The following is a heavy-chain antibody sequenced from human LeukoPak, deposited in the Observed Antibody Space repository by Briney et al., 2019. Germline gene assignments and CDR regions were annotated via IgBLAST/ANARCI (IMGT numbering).Heavy chain of an antibody. Sequence: ASVTVSCKPSGYTFSSYHVHWVRQAPGQGLEWMGMINPRCGHKRYSQQFQGRVTMNRDGSTSTVYMELSSLISEDTAVYYCARDMYGRSSEGNRFDPWGQGTLVTVCS. D-gene: IGHD6-6*01. V-gene: IGHV1-46*01. CDR2: INPRCGHK. J-gene: IGHJ5*02. CDR3: ARDMYGRSSEGNRFDP. CDR1: GYTFSSYH.